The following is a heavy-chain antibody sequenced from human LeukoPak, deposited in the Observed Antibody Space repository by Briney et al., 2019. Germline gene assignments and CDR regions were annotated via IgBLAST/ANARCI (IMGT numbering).Heavy chain of an antibody. CDR1: GFTFSSYW. Sequence: GGSLRLSCAASGFTFSSYWMHWVRQAPGKGLEWASRINGDGSTTGHADSVKGRFTISRDNAKNSLYLQMNSLRDEDTAVYYCVRDPDALDYWGQGTLVTVSS. CDR2: INGDGSTT. CDR3: VRDPDALDY. V-gene: IGHV3-74*01. J-gene: IGHJ4*02.